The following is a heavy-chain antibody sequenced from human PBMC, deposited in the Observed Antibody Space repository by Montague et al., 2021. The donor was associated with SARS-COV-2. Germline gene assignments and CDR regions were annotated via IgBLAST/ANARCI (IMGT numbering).Heavy chain of an antibody. V-gene: IGHV4-31*03. CDR1: GGSISSGGYY. D-gene: IGHD2-2*01. J-gene: IGHJ3*02. CDR3: ARATAGPAAIIIGFPSPLDAFDI. Sequence: TLSLTCTVSGGSISSGGYYWSWIRQHPGKGLDWIGYIHYSGSTYYNLSLKSRVTISADTCKNQLSLKLSSVTAADTAVYYCARATAGPAAIIIGFPSPLDAFDIWGQGTMVTVSS. CDR2: IHYSGST.